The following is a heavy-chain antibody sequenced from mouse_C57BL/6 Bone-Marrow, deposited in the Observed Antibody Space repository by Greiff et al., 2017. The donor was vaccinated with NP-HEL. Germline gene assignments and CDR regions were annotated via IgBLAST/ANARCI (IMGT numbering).Heavy chain of an antibody. V-gene: IGHV1-81*01. Sequence: VKLQQSGAELARPGASVKLSCKASGYTFTSYGISWVKQRTGQGLEWIGEIYPRSGNTYYNEKFKGKATLTADKSSSTAYMELRSLTSEDSAVYFCARVSSWFAYWGQGTLVTVSA. CDR1: GYTFTSYG. CDR2: IYPRSGNT. D-gene: IGHD1-1*01. J-gene: IGHJ3*01. CDR3: ARVSSWFAY.